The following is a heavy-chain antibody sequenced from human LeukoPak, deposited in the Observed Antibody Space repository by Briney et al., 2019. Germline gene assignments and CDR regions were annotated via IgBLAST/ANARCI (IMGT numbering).Heavy chain of an antibody. V-gene: IGHV3-23*01. J-gene: IGHJ4*02. CDR3: AKDRSIGTYYTFDH. D-gene: IGHD1-26*01. CDR2: ISGSGVMT. Sequence: PGGSLRLSRAASGFTFSDYAMTWVRQAPGKGLEWVATISGSGVMTYYADSVKGRFTVSGDNSKNTVYLQMSSLTAADTAVYYCAKDRSIGTYYTFDHWGQGTLVTVSS. CDR1: GFTFSDYA.